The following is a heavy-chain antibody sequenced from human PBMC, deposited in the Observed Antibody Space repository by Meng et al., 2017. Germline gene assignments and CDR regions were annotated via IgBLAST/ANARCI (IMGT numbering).Heavy chain of an antibody. CDR1: GCTFGRNS. D-gene: IGHD3-10*01. CDR2: ITPIFGTA. J-gene: IGHJ4*02. V-gene: IGHV1-69*01. Sequence: QVQLGEHGTEVEQPGASFMVSCEASGCTFGRNSISWARPAPREGIGWMGGITPIFGTANYPQKFQSRVTITADESTSTAYMELSSLRSEDTAVYYCARDIRPSYFDYWGQGTLVTVSS. CDR3: ARDIRPSYFDY.